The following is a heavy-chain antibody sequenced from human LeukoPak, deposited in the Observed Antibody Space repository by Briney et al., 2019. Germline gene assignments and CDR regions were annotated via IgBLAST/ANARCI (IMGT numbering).Heavy chain of an antibody. CDR2: IIPIFGTA. CDR1: GGTFSSYA. CDR3: AREGGSGYENLDY. D-gene: IGHD5-12*01. J-gene: IGHJ4*02. V-gene: IGHV1-69*05. Sequence: EASVKVSCKASGGTFSSYAISWVRQAPGQGLEWMGGIIPIFGTANYAQKFQGRVTITTDESTSTAYMELSSPRSEDTAVYYCAREGGSGYENLDYWGQGTLVTVSS.